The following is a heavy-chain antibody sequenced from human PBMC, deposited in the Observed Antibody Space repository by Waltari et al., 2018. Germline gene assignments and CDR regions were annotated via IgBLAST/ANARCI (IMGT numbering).Heavy chain of an antibody. CDR2: IYYSRST. D-gene: IGHD6-13*01. V-gene: IGHV4-39*01. CDR1: GGSISSSSYY. CDR3: ARPGRYSSSFYWYFDL. J-gene: IGHJ2*01. Sequence: QLQLQESGPGLVKPSETLSLTCNVSGGSISSSSYYWGWIRQPPGKGLEWIGSIYYSRSTYFNPSLKSRGTISVDTSKNQFSLKLSSVTSADTAVYYCARPGRYSSSFYWYFDLWGRGTLVTVSS.